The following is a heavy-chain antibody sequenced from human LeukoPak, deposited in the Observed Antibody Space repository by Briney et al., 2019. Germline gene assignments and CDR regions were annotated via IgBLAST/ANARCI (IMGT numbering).Heavy chain of an antibody. Sequence: ASVKVSCKTSGDTFTNYDINWVRQATGQGLEWMGWINPKSGRTGYAQKFQGRVTMTTDTSTSTAYMELRSLRSDDTAVYYCARKAVAGPFDYWGQGTLVTVSS. CDR2: INPKSGRT. CDR3: ARKAVAGPFDY. J-gene: IGHJ4*02. V-gene: IGHV1-8*02. D-gene: IGHD6-19*01. CDR1: GDTFTNYD.